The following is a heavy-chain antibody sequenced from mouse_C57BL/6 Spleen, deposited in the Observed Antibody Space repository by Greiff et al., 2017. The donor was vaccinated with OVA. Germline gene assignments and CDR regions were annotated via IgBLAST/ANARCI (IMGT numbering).Heavy chain of an antibody. D-gene: IGHD1-1*01. CDR3: ARFYYGSSYYAMDY. CDR1: GYAFSSYW. V-gene: IGHV1-80*01. CDR2: IYPGDGDT. Sequence: QVQLQQSGAELVKPGASVKISCKASGYAFSSYWMNWVKQRPGKGLEWIGQIYPGDGDTNYNGKFKGKATLTADKSSSTAYMQLSSLTSEDSAVYFCARFYYGSSYYAMDYWGQGTTLTVSS. J-gene: IGHJ2*01.